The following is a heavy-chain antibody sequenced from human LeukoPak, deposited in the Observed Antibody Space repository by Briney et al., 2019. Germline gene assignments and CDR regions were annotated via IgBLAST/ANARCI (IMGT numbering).Heavy chain of an antibody. CDR1: GYTLTELS. V-gene: IGHV1-24*01. CDR2: FDPEDGET. Sequence: ASVTVSFKVSGYTLTELSMHWVRQAPGKGLEWMGGFDPEDGETIYAQKFQGRVTMTEDTSTDTAYMELSSLRSEDTAVYYCATESKRYSSPDYWGQGTLVTVSS. D-gene: IGHD6-13*01. J-gene: IGHJ4*02. CDR3: ATESKRYSSPDY.